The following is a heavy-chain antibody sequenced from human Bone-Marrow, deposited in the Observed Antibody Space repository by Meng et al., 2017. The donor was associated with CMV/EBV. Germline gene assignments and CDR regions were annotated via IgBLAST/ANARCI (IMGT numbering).Heavy chain of an antibody. D-gene: IGHD6-19*01. CDR2: ISPDDSRA. Sequence: GESLKISCKASGYNFVYYWIGWVRQMPGKGLERMAIISPDDSRAQYGPSFQGQVTISVDKSINTAYLQWSSLKASDTAMYYCARQWRIAVAENFDYWGQGTLVTVSS. CDR3: ARQWRIAVAENFDY. J-gene: IGHJ4*02. CDR1: GYNFVYYW. V-gene: IGHV5-51*01.